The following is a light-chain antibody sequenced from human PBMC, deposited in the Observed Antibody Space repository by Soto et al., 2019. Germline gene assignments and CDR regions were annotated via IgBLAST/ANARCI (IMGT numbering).Light chain of an antibody. J-gene: IGKJ2*01. V-gene: IGKV1-39*01. CDR2: AAS. Sequence: DIQMTQSPSSLSASVGDGVTITCRASQSISSYLNWYRQKPGKAPKLLIYAASSLQSGVPSRFSGSGSGTDFTLTISSLQPEDFATYYCQQSYSTPMYTFGQGTKLEIK. CDR3: QQSYSTPMYT. CDR1: QSISSY.